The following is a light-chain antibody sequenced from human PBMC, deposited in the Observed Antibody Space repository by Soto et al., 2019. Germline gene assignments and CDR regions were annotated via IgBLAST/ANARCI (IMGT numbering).Light chain of an antibody. CDR3: SSYTTSSTYV. Sequence: QSALTQPASVSGSPGQSITISCTGTSSDVGGYSYISWYQHNPGRAPKLMIYDVSNRPSGVSDRFSGSKSGNTASLTISRHQAEDEADYYCSSYTTSSTYVFGSGTKLTVL. J-gene: IGLJ1*01. V-gene: IGLV2-14*03. CDR1: SSDVGGYSY. CDR2: DVS.